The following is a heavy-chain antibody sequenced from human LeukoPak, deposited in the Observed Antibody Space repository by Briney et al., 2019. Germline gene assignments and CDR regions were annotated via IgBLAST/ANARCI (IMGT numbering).Heavy chain of an antibody. Sequence: SQTLSLTCAVSGGSISSGGYSWSWIRQPPGKGLEWIGYIYHSGSTYYNPSLKSRGTISVDRSKNQFSLKLSSVTAADTAVYYCARRYLGVLSYWGQGTLVTVSS. V-gene: IGHV4-30-2*01. CDR3: ARRYLGVLSY. J-gene: IGHJ4*02. CDR2: IYHSGST. CDR1: GGSISSGGYS. D-gene: IGHD3-16*01.